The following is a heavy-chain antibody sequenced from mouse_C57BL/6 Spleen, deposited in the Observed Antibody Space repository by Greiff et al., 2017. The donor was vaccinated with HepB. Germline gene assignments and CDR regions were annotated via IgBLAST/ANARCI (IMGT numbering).Heavy chain of an antibody. Sequence: QVQLQQSGPELVKPGASVKISCKASGYAFSSSWMNWVKQRPGKGLEWIGRIYPGDGDTNYNGKFKGKATLTADKSSSTAYMQLSSLTSEDSAVYFWERNYYGSSHGYAMDYWGQGTSVTVSS. V-gene: IGHV1-82*01. CDR3: ERNYYGSSHGYAMDY. CDR2: IYPGDGDT. D-gene: IGHD1-1*01. CDR1: GYAFSSSW. J-gene: IGHJ4*01.